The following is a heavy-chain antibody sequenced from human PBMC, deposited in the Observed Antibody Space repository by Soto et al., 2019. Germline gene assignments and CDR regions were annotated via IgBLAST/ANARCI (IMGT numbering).Heavy chain of an antibody. D-gene: IGHD5-12*01. CDR2: IDPSDSYT. V-gene: IGHV5-10-1*01. CDR1: GYNFTNYW. CDR3: AKQDMATIGNAFHI. J-gene: IGHJ3*02. Sequence: GESLKISCKGSGYNFTNYWINWVRQMPGQGLEWMGKIDPSDSYTIYSPSFQGHVTISADKSITTAYLQWSRLKASDTAMYYCAKQDMATIGNAFHIWGQGTMVTVSS.